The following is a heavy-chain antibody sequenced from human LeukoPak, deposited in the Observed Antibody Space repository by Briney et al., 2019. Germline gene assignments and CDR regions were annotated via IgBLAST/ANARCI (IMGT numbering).Heavy chain of an antibody. J-gene: IGHJ1*01. CDR3: ARGRSSSWTDYFQH. V-gene: IGHV1-69*13. CDR1: GGTFSSYI. D-gene: IGHD6-13*01. CDR2: VIPIFGTA. Sequence: SVKVSCKASGGTFSSYIINWVRQAPGQGLEWMGGVIPIFGTANYAQKFQGRATITADESTSTAYMDLSSLTSEDTAVYYCARGRSSSWTDYFQHWGQGTLVTVSS.